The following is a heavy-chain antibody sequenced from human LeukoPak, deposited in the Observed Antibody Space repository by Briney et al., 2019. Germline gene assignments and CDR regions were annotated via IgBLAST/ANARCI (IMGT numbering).Heavy chain of an antibody. CDR3: AKDVRYDYVWGLFDY. CDR2: IRYDGSNK. Sequence: GGSLRLSCAASGFTFSSYGMHWVRQAPGKGLEWVAFIRYDGSNKYYADSVKGRFTISRDNSKNTLYLQMNSLRAEDTAVYYCAKDVRYDYVWGLFDYWGQGTLVTVSS. CDR1: GFTFSSYG. D-gene: IGHD3-16*01. J-gene: IGHJ4*02. V-gene: IGHV3-30*02.